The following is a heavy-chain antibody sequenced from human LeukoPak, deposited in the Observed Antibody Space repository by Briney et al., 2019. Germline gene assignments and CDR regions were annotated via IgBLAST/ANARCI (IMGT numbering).Heavy chain of an antibody. J-gene: IGHJ4*02. CDR1: GFTFTSPA. D-gene: IGHD3-22*01. Sequence: ASVKVSCKASGFTFTSPAMQWVRQARGQRLEWIGWIVVGSGNTNYAQKFQERVTFTRDMSTSTAYMELSSLRSEDTAVYYCAAGLDYYDSSAWDYWGQGTLVTVSS. CDR2: IVVGSGNT. V-gene: IGHV1-58*02. CDR3: AAGLDYYDSSAWDY.